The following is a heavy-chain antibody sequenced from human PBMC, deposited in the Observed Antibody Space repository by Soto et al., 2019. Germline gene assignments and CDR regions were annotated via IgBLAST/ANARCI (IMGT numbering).Heavy chain of an antibody. V-gene: IGHV3-30*18. D-gene: IGHD3-10*01. Sequence: SGGSLRLSCAASGFTFSSYGMHWVRQAPGKGLEWVAVISYDGSNKYYADSVKGRFTISRDNSKNTLYLQMNSLRAEDTAVYYCAKDQLRGVRGVITYYYGMDVWGQGTTVTVSS. CDR3: AKDQLRGVRGVITYYYGMDV. CDR1: GFTFSSYG. J-gene: IGHJ6*02. CDR2: ISYDGSNK.